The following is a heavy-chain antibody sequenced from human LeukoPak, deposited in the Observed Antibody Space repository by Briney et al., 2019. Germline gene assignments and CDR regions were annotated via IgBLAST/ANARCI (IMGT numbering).Heavy chain of an antibody. D-gene: IGHD5-12*01. V-gene: IGHV3-33*08. CDR3: ARDRVATILFRGMDV. Sequence: PGGSLRLSCAASGFTFSSYGMHWVRQAPGKGLEWVAVIWYDGSNKYYADSVKGRFTISRDNSKNTLYLQMNSLRAEDTAVYYCARDRVATILFRGMDVWGKGTTVTVSS. J-gene: IGHJ6*04. CDR2: IWYDGSNK. CDR1: GFTFSSYG.